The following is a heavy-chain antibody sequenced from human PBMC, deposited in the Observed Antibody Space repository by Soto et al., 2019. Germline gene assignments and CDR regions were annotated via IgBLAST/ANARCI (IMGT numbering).Heavy chain of an antibody. CDR2: ISGSGDDT. CDR1: GFTFSNFA. Sequence: GGSLRLSCVASGFTFSNFAMAWVRQAPGEGLEWVSAISGSGDDTFYADSVKGRFTISRDNSKNTLYLQMNSLRAEDTAVYYCAKADRRGTLDYWGQGTLVTVSS. J-gene: IGHJ4*02. V-gene: IGHV3-23*01. CDR3: AKADRRGTLDY. D-gene: IGHD6-25*01.